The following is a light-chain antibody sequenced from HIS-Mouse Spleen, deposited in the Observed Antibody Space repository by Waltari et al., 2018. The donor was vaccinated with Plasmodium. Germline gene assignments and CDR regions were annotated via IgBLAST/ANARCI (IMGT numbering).Light chain of an antibody. CDR3: YSTDSSGNHRV. V-gene: IGLV3-10*01. Sequence: SYELTQPPSVSVSPGQTARITCSGDALPNKYAYVCQQKSGQAPVLVIYEDSKRPSGIPERFSGASSGTMANLTISGAQVEDEADYYCYSTDSSGNHRVFGGGTKLTVL. J-gene: IGLJ3*02. CDR1: ALPNKY. CDR2: EDS.